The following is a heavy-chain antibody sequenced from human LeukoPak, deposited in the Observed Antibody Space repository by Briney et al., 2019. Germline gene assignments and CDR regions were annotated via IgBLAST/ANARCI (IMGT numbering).Heavy chain of an antibody. V-gene: IGHV4-31*03. D-gene: IGHD2-8*01. CDR3: ARDLGYCTNGVCHTRFDY. CDR2: IYYSGST. J-gene: IGHJ4*02. CDR1: GGSISSGGYY. Sequence: SETLSLTCTVSGGSISSGGYYWSWIRQHPGKGLEWIGYIYYSGSTYYNPSLKSRVTISVDTSKNQFSLKLSSVTAADTAVYYCARDLGYCTNGVCHTRFDYWGQGTLVAVSS.